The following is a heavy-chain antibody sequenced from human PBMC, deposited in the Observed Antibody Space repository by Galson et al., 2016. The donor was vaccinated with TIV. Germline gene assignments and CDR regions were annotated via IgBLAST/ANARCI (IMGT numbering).Heavy chain of an antibody. CDR3: ARDRLGAKRAFDI. D-gene: IGHD3-16*01. V-gene: IGHV1-3*01. CDR2: INVGNGNT. CDR1: GYTFTSHT. Sequence: SVKVSCKASGYTFTSHTMHWVRQAPGQRLEWMGWINVGNGNTIYVQKFKGRVTITSDTSARIAYMELSTLTSEDTAMYYCARDRLGAKRAFDIWGQGTLVTVSS. J-gene: IGHJ3*02.